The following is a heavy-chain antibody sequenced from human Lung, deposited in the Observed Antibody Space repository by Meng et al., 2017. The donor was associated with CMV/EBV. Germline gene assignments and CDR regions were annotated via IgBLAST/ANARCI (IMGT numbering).Heavy chain of an antibody. CDR3: AKDMTTTYYYYGMAV. J-gene: IGHJ6*02. Sequence: GGSLRLSCAASGFTFSTFGIHWVRQAPGKGLEWVAFIRDTGYSKYYADSVKGRFTISRDNSKNTLYLQMDSLRAEDTAVYYCAKDMTTTYYYYGMAVWGRGNTV. D-gene: IGHD4-11*01. V-gene: IGHV3-30*02. CDR1: GFTFSTFG. CDR2: IRDTGYSK.